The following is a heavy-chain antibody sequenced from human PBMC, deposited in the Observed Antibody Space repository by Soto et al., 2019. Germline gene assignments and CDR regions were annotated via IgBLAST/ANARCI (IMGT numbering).Heavy chain of an antibody. Sequence: GASLKISCKGSGYSFTSYWIGWVRQMPGKGLEWMGIIYPGDSDTRYSPSFQGQVTISADKSISTAYLQWSSLKASDTAMYYCARRGVGGVRYFDWYLDYWGQGTLVTVSS. J-gene: IGHJ4*02. CDR2: IYPGDSDT. CDR1: GYSFTSYW. D-gene: IGHD3-9*01. CDR3: ARRGVGGVRYFDWYLDY. V-gene: IGHV5-51*01.